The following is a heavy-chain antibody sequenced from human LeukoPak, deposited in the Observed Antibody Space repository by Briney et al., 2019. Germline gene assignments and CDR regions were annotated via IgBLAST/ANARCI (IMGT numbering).Heavy chain of an antibody. CDR1: GGSISSSSYY. J-gene: IGHJ4*02. CDR2: IYYSGST. V-gene: IGHV4-39*07. D-gene: IGHD3-22*01. Sequence: PSETLSLTCTVSGGSISSSSYYWGWIRQPPGKGLEWIGSIYYSGSTYYNPSLKSRVTISVDTSKNQFSLKLSSVTAADTAVYYCARDAGFYYDSSGYYLFDYWGQGTLVTVSS. CDR3: ARDAGFYYDSSGYYLFDY.